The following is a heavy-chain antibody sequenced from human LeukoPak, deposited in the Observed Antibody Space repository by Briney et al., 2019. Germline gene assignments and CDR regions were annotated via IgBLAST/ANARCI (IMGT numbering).Heavy chain of an antibody. D-gene: IGHD3-10*01. V-gene: IGHV3-30-3*01. CDR3: ASSNVLLWFGGYYYGMDV. CDR2: MSYDGSNK. Sequence: GGSLRLSCAASGFTFNTYAMHWVRQAPGKGLEWVAVMSYDGSNKFYADSVKGRFTISRDNSKNTLYLQMNSLRTEDTAVYYCASSNVLLWFGGYYYGMDVWGQGTTVTVSS. J-gene: IGHJ6*02. CDR1: GFTFNTYA.